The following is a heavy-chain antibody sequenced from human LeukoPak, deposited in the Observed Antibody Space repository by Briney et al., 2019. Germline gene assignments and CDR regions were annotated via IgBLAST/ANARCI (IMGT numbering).Heavy chain of an antibody. D-gene: IGHD7-27*01. CDR1: GFTFTSYA. CDR3: TKTGGPWD. J-gene: IGHJ4*02. V-gene: IGHV3-53*01. CDR2: IYSGGTS. Sequence: GGSLRLSCAASGFTFTSYAMSWIRQAPGKGLEWVSVIYSGGTSYYADSVKARFSISRDNSKNSLYLQMNSLRVEDTAMYYCTKTGGPWDWGQGTLVTVSS.